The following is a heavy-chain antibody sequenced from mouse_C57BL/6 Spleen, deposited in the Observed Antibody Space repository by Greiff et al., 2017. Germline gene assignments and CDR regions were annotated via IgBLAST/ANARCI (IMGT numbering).Heavy chain of an antibody. Sequence: VQLKQSGAELVRPGASVKLSCTASGFNIKDDYMHWVKQRPEQGLEWIGWIDPENGDTEYASKFQGKATITADTSSNTAYLQLSSLTSEDTAVYYCTRKLTAQAAGGFAYWGQGTLVTVSA. CDR3: TRKLTAQAAGGFAY. CDR2: IDPENGDT. CDR1: GFNIKDDY. D-gene: IGHD3-2*02. V-gene: IGHV14-4*01. J-gene: IGHJ3*01.